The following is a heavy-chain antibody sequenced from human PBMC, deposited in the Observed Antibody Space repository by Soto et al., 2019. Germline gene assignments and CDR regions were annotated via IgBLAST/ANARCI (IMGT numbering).Heavy chain of an antibody. CDR3: ARSLGPERAVDY. CDR1: RFPFSSYW. CDR2: INSDGSST. J-gene: IGHJ4*02. V-gene: IGHV3-74*01. Sequence: GGSLRLSCAASRFPFSSYWMHLVRQAPGKGLVWVSRINSDGSSTSYADSVKGRFTISRDSAKNTLYLQMNSLGAEDTAVYYCARSLGPERAVDYWGQGNXVTGSS.